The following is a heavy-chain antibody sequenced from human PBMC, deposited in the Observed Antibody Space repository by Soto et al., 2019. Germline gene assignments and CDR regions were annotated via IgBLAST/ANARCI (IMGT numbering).Heavy chain of an antibody. CDR3: ARERFGYFDY. J-gene: IGHJ4*02. V-gene: IGHV4-59*01. D-gene: IGHD3-10*01. CDR1: GGSISSYY. Sequence: SETLSLTCTVSGGSISSYYWSRIRQPPGKGLEWIGYIYYSGSTNYNPSLKSRVTISVDTSKNQFSLKLSSVTAADTAVYYCARERFGYFDYWGQGTLVTVSS. CDR2: IYYSGST.